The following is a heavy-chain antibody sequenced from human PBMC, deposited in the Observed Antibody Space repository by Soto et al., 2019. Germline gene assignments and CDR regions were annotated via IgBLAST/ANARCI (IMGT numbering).Heavy chain of an antibody. CDR2: ISSSSSTI. J-gene: IGHJ6*02. CDR1: GFTFSSYS. CDR3: ARADSGYAHGYYYGMDV. D-gene: IGHD5-12*01. Sequence: GGSLRLSCAASGFTFSSYSMNWVLQAPGKGLEWVSYISSSSSTIYYADSVKGRFTISRDNAKNSLYLQMNSLRAEDTAVYYCARADSGYAHGYYYGMDVWGQGTTVTVSS. V-gene: IGHV3-48*01.